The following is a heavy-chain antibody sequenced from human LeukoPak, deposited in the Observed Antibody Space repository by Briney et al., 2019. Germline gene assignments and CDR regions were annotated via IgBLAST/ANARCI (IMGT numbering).Heavy chain of an antibody. J-gene: IGHJ3*02. V-gene: IGHV3-48*01. CDR3: ARVSITPDAFDI. CDR2: ISSSSATI. CDR1: GFTFNSYS. D-gene: IGHD3-10*01. Sequence: GGSLRLSCAASGFTFNSYSMNWVRQAPGKGLEWVSYISSSSATINFADSVQGRFTISRDNAKNSLYLQMNSLRVEDTAIYYCARVSITPDAFDIWGQGTMVTVS.